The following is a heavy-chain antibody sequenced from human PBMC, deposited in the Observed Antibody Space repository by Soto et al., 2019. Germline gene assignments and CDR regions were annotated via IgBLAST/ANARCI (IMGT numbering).Heavy chain of an antibody. D-gene: IGHD3-9*01. CDR1: GGSISSYY. V-gene: IGHV4-59*01. Sequence: SETLSLTCTVSGGSISSYYWSWIRQPPGKGLEWIGYIYYSGSTNYNPSLKSRVTISVDTSKNQFSLKLSSVTAADTAVYYYARVFDWFQGFDYWGQGTLVTVSS. CDR3: ARVFDWFQGFDY. J-gene: IGHJ4*02. CDR2: IYYSGST.